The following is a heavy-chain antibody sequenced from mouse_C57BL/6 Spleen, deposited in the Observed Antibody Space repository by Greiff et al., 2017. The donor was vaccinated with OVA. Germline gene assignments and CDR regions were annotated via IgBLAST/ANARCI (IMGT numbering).Heavy chain of an antibody. Sequence: VQLKQPGTELVKPGASVKLSCKASGYTFTSYWMHWVKQRPGQGLEWIGNINPSNGGTNYNEKFKSKATLTVDKSSSTAYMQLSSLTSEDSAVYYCAREDYGRTWFAYWGQGTLVTVSA. J-gene: IGHJ3*01. CDR3: AREDYGRTWFAY. CDR2: INPSNGGT. V-gene: IGHV1-53*01. CDR1: GYTFTSYW. D-gene: IGHD1-1*01.